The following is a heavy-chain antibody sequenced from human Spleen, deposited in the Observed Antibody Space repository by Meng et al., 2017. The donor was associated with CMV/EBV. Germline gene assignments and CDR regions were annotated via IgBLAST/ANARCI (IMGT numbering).Heavy chain of an antibody. J-gene: IGHJ4*02. V-gene: IGHV3-48*03. CDR3: ARDDKGVYDFWSGYYSGVRYFDY. CDR2: ISSSGSTI. CDR1: GFTFSSYE. D-gene: IGHD3-3*01. Sequence: GESLKISCAASGFTFSSYEMNWVRQAPGKGLEWVSYISSSGSTIYYADSVKGRFTISRDNAKNSLYLQMNSLRAEDTAVYYCARDDKGVYDFWSGYYSGVRYFDYWGQGTLVTVSS.